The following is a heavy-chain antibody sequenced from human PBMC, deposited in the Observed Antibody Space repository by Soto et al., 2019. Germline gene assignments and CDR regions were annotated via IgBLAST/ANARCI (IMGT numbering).Heavy chain of an antibody. J-gene: IGHJ6*03. D-gene: IGHD1-26*01. CDR3: ARGGDYFYMDV. CDR1: GGSISSSNC. V-gene: IGHV4-4*02. CDR2: IHHSGST. Sequence: QVQLQESGPGLVKPSETLSLTCAVSGGSISSSNCWSWVRQTPGKGLEWMGQIHHSGSTNYSPSLTSRVTISVDKSKTQFSLKMNSVTAADTAVYYCARGGDYFYMDVWGKGTTVTVSS.